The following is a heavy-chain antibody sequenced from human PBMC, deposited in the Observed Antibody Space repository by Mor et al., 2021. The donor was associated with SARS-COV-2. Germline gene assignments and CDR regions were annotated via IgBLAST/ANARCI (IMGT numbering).Heavy chain of an antibody. J-gene: IGHJ3*01. CDR3: ARLSPNDRSGYADAFDV. V-gene: IGHV5-10-1*01. CDR2: IDPSDSYT. D-gene: IGHD3-22*01. Sequence: GRIDPSDSYTNYSPSFQGHVTMSADKSISTAYLQWSSLKASDTAMYYCARLSPNDRSGYADAFDVWGQGTMVTVSS.